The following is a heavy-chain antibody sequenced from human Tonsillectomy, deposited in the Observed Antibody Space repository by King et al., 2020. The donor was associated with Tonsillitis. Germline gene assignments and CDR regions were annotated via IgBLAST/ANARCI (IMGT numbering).Heavy chain of an antibody. Sequence: VQLVESGGGVVQPGRSLRLSCAASGFTFSRYAMDWVRQAPGKGLEWVAGISYDGSNKYYADSVKGRFTISRDNSKNTLYLQMNSLRAEDTAVYYCARDLYSAFDIWGQGTKVTVSS. CDR1: GFTFSRYA. CDR3: ARDLYSAFDI. V-gene: IGHV3-30-3*01. CDR2: ISYDGSNK. D-gene: IGHD1-26*01. J-gene: IGHJ3*02.